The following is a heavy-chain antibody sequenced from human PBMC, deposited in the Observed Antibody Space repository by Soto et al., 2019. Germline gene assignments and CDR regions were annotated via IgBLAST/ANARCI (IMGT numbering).Heavy chain of an antibody. CDR1: RYSFTSYF. CDR2: IYPGDSDT. D-gene: IGHD6-13*01. J-gene: IGHJ6*01. Sequence: GEGRKIACEGSRYSFTSYFIGWERQMPGQGLEWMGIIYPGDSDTRYSPSFQGQVTISADKSISTAYLQWSSLKASDTAMYYCATTSAAGNFYYGIDVWGQGTTVTVSS. CDR3: ATTSAAGNFYYGIDV. V-gene: IGHV5-51*01.